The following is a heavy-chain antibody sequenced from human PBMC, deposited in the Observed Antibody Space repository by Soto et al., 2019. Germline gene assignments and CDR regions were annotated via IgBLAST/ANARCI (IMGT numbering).Heavy chain of an antibody. CDR3: ARAGQLWSVSARDV. CDR2: ISYDGSNK. D-gene: IGHD5-18*01. J-gene: IGHJ6*02. V-gene: IGHV3-30-3*01. CDR1: GFTFSSYA. Sequence: QVQLVESGGGVVQPGRSLRLSCAASGFTFSSYAMHWVRQAPGKGLEWVAVISYDGSNKYYADSVKGRFTSSRDNSKNTLYLQMNSLRAEATAVYYCARAGQLWSVSARDVWGQGTTVPVSS.